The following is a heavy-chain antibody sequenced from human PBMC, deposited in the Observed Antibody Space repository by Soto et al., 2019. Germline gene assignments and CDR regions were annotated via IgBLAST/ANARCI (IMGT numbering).Heavy chain of an antibody. J-gene: IGHJ6*02. CDR3: ASSPVTGIYYAMDV. CDR2: IYYTGST. D-gene: IGHD6-19*01. V-gene: IGHV4-31*03. Sequence: SETLSLTCTVSGGSINRGGYYWSWIRQHPGKGLEWIGNIYYTGSTHYDPSLKSRITISLDTSKNQISLKLSSVTAADTAVYYCASSPVTGIYYAMDVGGQGTTVTVSS. CDR1: GGSINRGGYY.